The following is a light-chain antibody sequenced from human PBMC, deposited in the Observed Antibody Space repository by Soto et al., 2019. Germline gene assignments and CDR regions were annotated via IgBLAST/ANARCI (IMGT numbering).Light chain of an antibody. CDR3: AAWDESLGGPGV. J-gene: IGLJ7*01. Sequence: QSVLTQPPSASGTPGQRVTISCSGSSSNIGNFYVYWYQQLPGTAPKLLIYKNNQRPLGVPDRFSGSKSGTSASLAISGLRSEDEADYYGAAWDESLGGPGVFGGGTQLTVL. CDR1: SSNIGNFY. CDR2: KNN. V-gene: IGLV1-47*01.